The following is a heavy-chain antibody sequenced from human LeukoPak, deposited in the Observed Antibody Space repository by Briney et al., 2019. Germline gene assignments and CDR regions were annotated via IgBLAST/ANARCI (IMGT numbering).Heavy chain of an antibody. CDR3: ARVNYDFWSGPKFRFDP. J-gene: IGHJ5*02. CDR1: GGSFSGYY. CDR2: INHSGST. D-gene: IGHD3-3*01. V-gene: IGHV4-34*01. Sequence: SETLSLTCAVYGGSFSGYYWSWIRQPPGKGLEWIGEINHSGSTNYNPSLKSRVTISVDTSKNQFSLKLSSVTAADTAVYYCARVNYDFWSGPKFRFDPWGQGTLVTVSS.